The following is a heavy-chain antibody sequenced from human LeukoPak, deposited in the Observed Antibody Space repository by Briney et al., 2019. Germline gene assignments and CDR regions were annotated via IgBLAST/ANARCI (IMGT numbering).Heavy chain of an antibody. CDR2: ISSSGSTI. J-gene: IGHJ3*02. Sequence: GGSLRLSCAASGFTFSDYYMSWIRHAPGKGLEWVSYISSSGSTIYYADSVKGRFTISRDNAKNSLYLQMNSLRAEDTAVYYCATSYSSSDDAFDIWGHGTMVTVSS. V-gene: IGHV3-11*01. CDR1: GFTFSDYY. CDR3: ATSYSSSDDAFDI. D-gene: IGHD6-13*01.